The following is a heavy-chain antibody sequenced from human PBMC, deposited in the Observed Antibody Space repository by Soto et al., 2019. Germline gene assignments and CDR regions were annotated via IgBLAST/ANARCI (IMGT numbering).Heavy chain of an antibody. J-gene: IGHJ3*02. CDR2: IYYSGST. CDR3: ARDLGSAAFDI. CDR1: GGSLSSYY. D-gene: IGHD1-26*01. Sequence: PSETLSLTCTVSGGSLSSYYWSWIRQPPGKGLEYIGYIYYSGSTNYNPSLKSRVNISVDTSKNQFSLKLSSVTAVDTAVYYCARDLGSAAFDIWGQGTMVTV. V-gene: IGHV4-59*01.